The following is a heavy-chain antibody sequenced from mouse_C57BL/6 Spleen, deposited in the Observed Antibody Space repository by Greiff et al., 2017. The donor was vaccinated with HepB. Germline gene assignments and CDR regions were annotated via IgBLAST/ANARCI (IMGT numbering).Heavy chain of an antibody. CDR1: GYTFTSYG. V-gene: IGHV1-81*01. CDR3: ARDHYYAMDY. J-gene: IGHJ4*01. CDR2: IYPRSGNT. Sequence: VKVVESGAELARPGASVKLSCKASGYTFTSYGISWVKQRTGQGLEWIGEIYPRSGNTYYNEKFKGKATLTADKSSSTAYMELRSLTSEDSAVYFCARDHYYAMDYWGQGTSVTVSS.